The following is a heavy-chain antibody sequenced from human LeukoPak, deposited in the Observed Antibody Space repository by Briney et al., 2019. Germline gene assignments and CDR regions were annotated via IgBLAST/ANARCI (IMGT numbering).Heavy chain of an antibody. CDR3: ARDLGYGALDP. Sequence: GGSLRLSCAASGFTFSSYAMHWVRQAPGKGLEWVAVISYDGSNKYYADSVKGRFTISRDNAENSLYLQMNSLRADDTAVYYCARDLGYGALDPWGQGTLVTVSS. J-gene: IGHJ5*02. D-gene: IGHD4-17*01. CDR1: GFTFSSYA. V-gene: IGHV3-30*07. CDR2: ISYDGSNK.